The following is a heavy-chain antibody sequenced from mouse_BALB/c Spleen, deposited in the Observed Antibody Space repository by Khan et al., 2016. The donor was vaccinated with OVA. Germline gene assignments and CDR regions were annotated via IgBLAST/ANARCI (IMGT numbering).Heavy chain of an antibody. CDR3: ARSRDFAWFGY. CDR1: GFNIKDYY. J-gene: IGHJ3*01. V-gene: IGHV14-1*02. CDR2: IDPENGET. Sequence: VQLQQSGAELVRPGALVKLSCKASGFNIKDYYLHWVKQRPEQGLEWIGWIDPENGETVYDPKFQGKASITADTSPNTAYLHLSSLTSEDTAVYYCARSRDFAWFGYWGQGTLVTVSA.